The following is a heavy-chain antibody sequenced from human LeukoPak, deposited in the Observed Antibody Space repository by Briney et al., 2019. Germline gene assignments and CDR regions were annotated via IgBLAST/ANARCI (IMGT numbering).Heavy chain of an antibody. CDR3: TTGHSSGWYNEGNY. D-gene: IGHD6-19*01. J-gene: IGHJ4*02. V-gene: IGHV3-7*01. CDR1: GFTFSRYW. CDR2: IKQDGSGE. Sequence: PGGSLRLSCVASGFTFSRYWMSWVRQAPGKGLEWVAKIKQDGSGEYYLDSVKGRFTISRDNAKNSLYLQMNSLRADDTAVYFCTTGHSSGWYNEGNYWGQGTLVTVSS.